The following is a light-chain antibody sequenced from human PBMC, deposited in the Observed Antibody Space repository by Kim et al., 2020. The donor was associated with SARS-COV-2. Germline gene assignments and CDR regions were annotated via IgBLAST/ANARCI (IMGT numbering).Light chain of an antibody. Sequence: QMTQSPSTLSASVGDRITITCRASQSIGRWLAWFQQKPGRAPRLLINMASDLESGVPSRFVGSGSGTEFTLTVTSLQPDDFATYFCQQYNSYSVTFGPGTKVEI. CDR2: MAS. J-gene: IGKJ1*01. CDR3: QQYNSYSVT. V-gene: IGKV1-5*03. CDR1: QSIGRW.